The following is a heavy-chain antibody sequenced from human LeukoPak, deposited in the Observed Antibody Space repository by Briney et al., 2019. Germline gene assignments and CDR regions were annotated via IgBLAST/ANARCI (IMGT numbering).Heavy chain of an antibody. CDR3: TTVDYYDSSGPYLY. D-gene: IGHD3-22*01. V-gene: IGHV3-73*01. J-gene: IGHJ4*02. Sequence: PGGSLRLSCAASGFTFSGSAMVWVRQASGKGLEWVGRIRSKADNYATVYAASVKGRFTISRDDSKNTLYLQMNSLKTEDTAVYYCTTVDYYDSSGPYLYWGQGTLVTVSS. CDR2: IRSKADNYAT. CDR1: GFTFSGSA.